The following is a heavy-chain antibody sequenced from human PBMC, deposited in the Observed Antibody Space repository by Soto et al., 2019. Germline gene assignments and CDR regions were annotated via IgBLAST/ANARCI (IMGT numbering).Heavy chain of an antibody. D-gene: IGHD6-13*01. CDR2: ISGSGGST. Sequence: PGGSLRLSCAASGFTFSSYAMSWVRQAPWKGLEWVSAISGSGGSTYYADSVKGRFTISRDNSKNTLYLQMNSLRAEDTAVYYCAKGFALGIAAAGLFDYWGQGTLVTVSS. CDR3: AKGFALGIAAAGLFDY. CDR1: GFTFSSYA. V-gene: IGHV3-23*01. J-gene: IGHJ4*02.